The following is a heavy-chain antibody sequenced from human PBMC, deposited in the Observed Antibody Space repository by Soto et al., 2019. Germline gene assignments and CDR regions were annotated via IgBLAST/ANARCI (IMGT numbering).Heavy chain of an antibody. D-gene: IGHD3-3*01. CDR3: ARANTIFGVVIIPWFDY. CDR2: ISAYNGNT. J-gene: IGHJ4*02. V-gene: IGHV1-18*01. CDR1: GYTFTSYG. Sequence: XSVKVSCNASGYTFTSYGIRLVRQAPGQGLEWMGWISAYNGNTNYAQKLQGRVTMTTDTSTSTAYMELRSLRSDDTAVYYCARANTIFGVVIIPWFDYWGQGTLVTVS.